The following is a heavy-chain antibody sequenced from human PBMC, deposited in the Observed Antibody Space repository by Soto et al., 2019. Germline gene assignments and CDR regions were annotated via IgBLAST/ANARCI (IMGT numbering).Heavy chain of an antibody. Sequence: EVQLVESGGGLVQPGGSLRLSCAASGFTVSSNYMTWVRQAPGKGLEWVSVIYTGGSTYYADSVKGRFTISRHNSKNTLYLQMDGLRAEDTAVYYCASGISPLFDYWGQGILVTVSS. CDR2: IYTGGST. CDR1: GFTVSSNY. V-gene: IGHV3-53*04. D-gene: IGHD3-3*02. J-gene: IGHJ4*02. CDR3: ASGISPLFDY.